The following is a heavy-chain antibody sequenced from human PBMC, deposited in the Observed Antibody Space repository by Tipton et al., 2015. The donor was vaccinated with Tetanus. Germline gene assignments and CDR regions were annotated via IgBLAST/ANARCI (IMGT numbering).Heavy chain of an antibody. CDR2: IHYTGST. CDR1: GGSIIVSNFY. J-gene: IGHJ5*02. D-gene: IGHD2-15*01. V-gene: IGHV4-39*01. Sequence: TLSLTCRVSGGSIIVSNFYWGWIRQPPGKGLEWIGSIHYTGSTYLNPSLKSRVTISVDTSKNQFSLNLTSVTAADTAFYYCARQSCSGGSCRFDPWGQGTLVTVPS. CDR3: ARQSCSGGSCRFDP.